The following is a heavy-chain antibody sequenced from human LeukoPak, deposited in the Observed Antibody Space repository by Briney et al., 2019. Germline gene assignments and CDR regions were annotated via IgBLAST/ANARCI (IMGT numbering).Heavy chain of an antibody. Sequence: ASVKVSCKASGGTFSSYAISWVRQAPGQGLEWMGRIIPIFGIANYAQKFQGRVTITADKSTSTAYMELSSLRSEDTAVYYCARESDGSVDSGGYDYWGQGTLVTVSS. D-gene: IGHD3-22*01. V-gene: IGHV1-69*04. J-gene: IGHJ4*02. CDR3: ARESDGSVDSGGYDY. CDR2: IIPIFGIA. CDR1: GGTFSSYA.